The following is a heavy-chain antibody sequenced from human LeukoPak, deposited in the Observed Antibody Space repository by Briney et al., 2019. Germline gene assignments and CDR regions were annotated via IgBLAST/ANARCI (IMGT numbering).Heavy chain of an antibody. D-gene: IGHD2-2*01. CDR1: GVSISSDSW. CDR2: THRSGDT. Sequence: SGTLSLTCAVYGVSISSDSWWTWVRQPPGKGLEWIGETHRSGDTKYNPSLNGRVTISMDNSKNQFSLKLSSVTAADTAVYYCARGQDIVVVPVNSNWFDPWGQGTLVTVSS. CDR3: ARGQDIVVVPVNSNWFDP. V-gene: IGHV4-4*02. J-gene: IGHJ5*02.